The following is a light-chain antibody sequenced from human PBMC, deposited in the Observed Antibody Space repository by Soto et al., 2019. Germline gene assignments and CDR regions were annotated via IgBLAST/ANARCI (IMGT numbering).Light chain of an antibody. CDR2: EVS. CDR1: SSDVGGYKY. Sequence: QSVLTQPASVSGSPGQSITISCSGTSSDVGGYKYVSWYQHHPGKAPKFMIYEVSNRPSGVSNRFSGSKSGNTASLTISGLQAEDEADYYCSSYTSSITWVFGGGTKLTVL. V-gene: IGLV2-14*01. CDR3: SSYTSSITWV. J-gene: IGLJ3*02.